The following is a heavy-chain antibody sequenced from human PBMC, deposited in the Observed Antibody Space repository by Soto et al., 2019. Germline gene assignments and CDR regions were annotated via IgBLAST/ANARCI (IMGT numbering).Heavy chain of an antibody. Sequence: EVPLLESGGGLVQPGESLRLSCAASGFTFSSYAMSWVRQAPGKGLEWVSVISGSDDSTYYADSVKGRFTISRDNSKNTRYLQMNSLRAEDTAVYYWANRSSSSTFDYWGQGTLVTVSS. D-gene: IGHD6-6*01. CDR1: GFTFSSYA. V-gene: IGHV3-23*01. CDR3: ANRSSSSTFDY. CDR2: ISGSDDST. J-gene: IGHJ4*02.